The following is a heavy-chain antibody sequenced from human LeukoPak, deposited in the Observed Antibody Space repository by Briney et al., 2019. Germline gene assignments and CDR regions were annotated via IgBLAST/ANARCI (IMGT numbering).Heavy chain of an antibody. Sequence: SETLSLTCSVSSGSISSGNYYWSWIRQPAGKGLEWIRRVYSSGKTDYKSSLKSRVTISVDTSRNQFSLKLSSVTAADTAVYYCARGVDSSGYQHKGFGPWGQGTLVTVSS. CDR2: VYSSGKT. V-gene: IGHV4-61*02. J-gene: IGHJ5*02. CDR3: ARGVDSSGYQHKGFGP. CDR1: SGSISSGNYY. D-gene: IGHD3-22*01.